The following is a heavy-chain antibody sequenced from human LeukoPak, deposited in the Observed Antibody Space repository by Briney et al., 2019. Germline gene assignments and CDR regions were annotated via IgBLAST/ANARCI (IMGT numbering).Heavy chain of an antibody. Sequence: GGSLRLSCAASGITISSNHMTWVRQAPGKGLEWVSVIYDGGSTSYADSVKGRFIISRDNSKNTLYLQMNSLRADDTAIYYCATWALVVILEDAFDIWGQGTLVTVSS. V-gene: IGHV3-66*01. CDR1: GITISSNH. CDR3: ATWALVVILEDAFDI. D-gene: IGHD3-22*01. J-gene: IGHJ3*02. CDR2: IYDGGST.